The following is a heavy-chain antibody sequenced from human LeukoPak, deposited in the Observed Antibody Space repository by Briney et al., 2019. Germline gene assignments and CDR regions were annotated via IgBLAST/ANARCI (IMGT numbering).Heavy chain of an antibody. Sequence: SETRSLACTVSGGYISDYYCRWIRQPPGKGLEWIGYVFYSGATNYNPSLKSRFTISVDTSKNQFSLKLNSVTDADTAVYYCARHARYHSSSPLDFWGQGTQVIVSS. V-gene: IGHV4-59*01. CDR1: GGYISDYY. CDR3: ARHARYHSSSPLDF. J-gene: IGHJ4*02. D-gene: IGHD6-13*01. CDR2: VFYSGAT.